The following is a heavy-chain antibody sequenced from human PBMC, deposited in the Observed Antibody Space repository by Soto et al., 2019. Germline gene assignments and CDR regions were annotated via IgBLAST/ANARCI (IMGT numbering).Heavy chain of an antibody. V-gene: IGHV3-11*01. J-gene: IGHJ3*02. D-gene: IGHD3-9*01. CDR2: ISSSGSTI. Sequence: GGSLRLSCAASGFTFSDYYMSWIRQAPGKGLEWVSYISSSGSTIYYADYVKGRFTISRDNAKNSLYLQMNSLRAEDTAVYYCARAYYDILTGHDAFDIWGQGTMVTVSS. CDR1: GFTFSDYY. CDR3: ARAYYDILTGHDAFDI.